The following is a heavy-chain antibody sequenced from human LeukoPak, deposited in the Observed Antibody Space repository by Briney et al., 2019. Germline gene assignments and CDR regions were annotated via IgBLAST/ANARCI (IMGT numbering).Heavy chain of an antibody. D-gene: IGHD3-9*01. CDR1: GFTISSYA. CDR2: ISGGGGST. Sequence: GGSLRLSCAASGFTISSYAMSWVRQAPGKGLEWVSAISGGGGSTYYADSVRGRFTISRDNSKNTLYLQMNSLRAEDTAVYYCAKNRAGYNWYFDLWGRGTLVTVSS. CDR3: AKNRAGYNWYFDL. V-gene: IGHV3-23*01. J-gene: IGHJ2*01.